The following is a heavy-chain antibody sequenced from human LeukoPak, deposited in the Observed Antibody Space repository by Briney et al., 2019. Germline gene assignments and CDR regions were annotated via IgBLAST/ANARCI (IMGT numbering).Heavy chain of an antibody. V-gene: IGHV4-61*01. J-gene: IGHJ4*02. Sequence: SETLSLTCTVSGGSVSSGSYYWSWIRQPPGKGLGWIGYIYYSGSTNYNPSLKSRVTISVDTSKNQFSLKLSSVTAADTAVYHCAREAMYSYGNNFDYWGQGTLVTVSS. CDR1: GGSVSSGSYY. CDR3: AREAMYSYGNNFDY. D-gene: IGHD5-18*01. CDR2: IYYSGST.